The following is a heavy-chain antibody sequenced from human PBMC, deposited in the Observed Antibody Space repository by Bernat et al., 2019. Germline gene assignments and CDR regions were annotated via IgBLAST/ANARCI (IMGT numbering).Heavy chain of an antibody. CDR3: AKFCRGEGDFDY. Sequence: QVQLVESGGGVVQPGRSLRLSCAASGFTFSSYGMHWVRQAPGKGLEWVAVISYDGSNKYYADSVKGRFTISRDNSKNTLYLQMNSLRAEDTAVYYCAKFCRGEGDFDYWGQGTLVTVSS. CDR1: GFTFSSYG. D-gene: IGHD3-10*01. CDR2: ISYDGSNK. J-gene: IGHJ4*02. V-gene: IGHV3-30*18.